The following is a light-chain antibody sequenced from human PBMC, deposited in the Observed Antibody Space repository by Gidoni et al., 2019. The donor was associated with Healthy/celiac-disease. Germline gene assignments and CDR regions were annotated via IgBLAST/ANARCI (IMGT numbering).Light chain of an antibody. J-gene: IGKJ2*01. CDR1: QSISSW. Sequence: DIQMTQSPSTLSASVGDRVTITCRASQSISSWLAWYQQKPGKAPKLLIYKASSLESGVPSRFSGSGSGTEFTLTISSLQPDDFATYYCQQYNSYSSGTFGQXTKLEIK. V-gene: IGKV1-5*03. CDR2: KAS. CDR3: QQYNSYSSGT.